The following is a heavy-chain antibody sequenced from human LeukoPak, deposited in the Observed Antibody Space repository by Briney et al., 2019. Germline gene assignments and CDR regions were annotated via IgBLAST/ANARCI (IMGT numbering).Heavy chain of an antibody. CDR1: GGSFSGYY. CDR2: INRSGST. CDR3: ARGPQSYPLDY. J-gene: IGHJ4*02. Sequence: KASETLSLTCAVYGGSFSGYYWSWIRQPPGKGLEWIGEINRSGSTNYNPSLESRVAISVDTSKNQFSLKLSSVTAADTAVYYCARGPQSYPLDYWGQGTLVTVSS. V-gene: IGHV4-34*01.